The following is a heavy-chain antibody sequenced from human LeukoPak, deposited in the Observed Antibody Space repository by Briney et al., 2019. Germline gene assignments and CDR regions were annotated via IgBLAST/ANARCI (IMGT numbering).Heavy chain of an antibody. D-gene: IGHD1-26*01. CDR3: ARRHSGNYYFDY. CDR2: IIPIFGTA. J-gene: IGHJ4*02. V-gene: IGHV1-69*13. Sequence: SVKVSCKASGGTFSSYAISWVRQAPGQGLEWMGGIIPIFGTANYAQKFQGRVTITADESTSTAYMELRGLKSDDTAIYYCARRHSGNYYFDYWGQGTLVTVSS. CDR1: GGTFSSYA.